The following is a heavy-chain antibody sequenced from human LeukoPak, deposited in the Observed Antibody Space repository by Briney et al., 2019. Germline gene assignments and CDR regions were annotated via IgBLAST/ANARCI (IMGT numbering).Heavy chain of an antibody. CDR3: ARAVGTMVRGVIDY. Sequence: PGGSLRLSCAASGLTFSIHWMNWVRQAPGKGLECVANINQDGSDKYYVDSVKGRFTISRDNSKNTLYLQMNSLRAEDTAVYYCARAVGTMVRGVIDYWGQGTLVTVSS. CDR1: GLTFSIHW. V-gene: IGHV3-7*01. J-gene: IGHJ4*02. D-gene: IGHD3-10*01. CDR2: INQDGSDK.